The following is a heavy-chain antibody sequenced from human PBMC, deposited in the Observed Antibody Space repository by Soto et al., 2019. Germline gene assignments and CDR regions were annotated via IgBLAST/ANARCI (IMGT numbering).Heavy chain of an antibody. CDR2: ISFQSGTK. Sequence: GGSLRLSCAASGFKFDDFGMHWVRQAPGKGLEWVSSISFQSGTKQYADSVKGRFTISRDNAKNTLYLQMNSLRLADTAFYYCAKDVWAGQLKEGVLDYWGQGTLVTVS. J-gene: IGHJ4*02. CDR3: AKDVWAGQLKEGVLDY. CDR1: GFKFDDFG. D-gene: IGHD3-16*01. V-gene: IGHV3-9*01.